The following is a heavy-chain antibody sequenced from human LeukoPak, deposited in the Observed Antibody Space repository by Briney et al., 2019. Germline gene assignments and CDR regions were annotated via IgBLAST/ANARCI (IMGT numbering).Heavy chain of an antibody. CDR1: GFTFSSYS. CDR3: ARGRSGGATFDY. J-gene: IGHJ4*02. CDR2: ISSSSSYI. Sequence: PGGSLRLSCAASGFTFSSYSMNWVRQAPGKGLEWVSSISSSSSYIYYADSVKGRFTIPRDNAKNSLYLQMNSLRAEDTAVYYCARGRSGGATFDYWGQGTLVTVSS. D-gene: IGHD3-10*01. V-gene: IGHV3-21*01.